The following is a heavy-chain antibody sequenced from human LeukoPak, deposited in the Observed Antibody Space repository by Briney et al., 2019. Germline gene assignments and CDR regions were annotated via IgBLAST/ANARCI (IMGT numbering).Heavy chain of an antibody. Sequence: PGGSLRLSCAASGFTFSSYGMSWIRQAPGKGLEWVSYISSSGSTIYYADSVKGRFTISRDNAKNSLYLQMNSLRVEDTAIYYCARESYWKYDYWGQGTLVTVSS. J-gene: IGHJ4*02. D-gene: IGHD1-7*01. CDR1: GFTFSSYG. CDR2: ISSSGSTI. CDR3: ARESYWKYDY. V-gene: IGHV3-48*04.